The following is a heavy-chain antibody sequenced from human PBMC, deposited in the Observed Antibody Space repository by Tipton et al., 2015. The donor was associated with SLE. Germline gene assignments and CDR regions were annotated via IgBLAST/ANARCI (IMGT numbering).Heavy chain of an antibody. CDR3: ARDAVDGYRGGAVDS. CDR2: IFHSGST. CDR1: GYSISSGYY. D-gene: IGHD5-24*01. Sequence: LRLSCTVSGYSISSGYYWGWIRQPPGKGLEWIASIFHSGSTYFNPSLKSRVTISVDTSKNQFSLDLSSVSAADTAVYYCARDAVDGYRGGAVDSWGQGTLVSVSS. J-gene: IGHJ4*02. V-gene: IGHV4-38-2*02.